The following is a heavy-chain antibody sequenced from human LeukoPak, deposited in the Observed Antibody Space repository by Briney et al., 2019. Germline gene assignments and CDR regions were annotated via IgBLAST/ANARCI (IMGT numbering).Heavy chain of an antibody. CDR1: GDSFSNYY. J-gene: IGHJ5*01. CDR2: VYYSGST. Sequence: PSETLSLTCSVSGDSFSNYYWTWIRQPPGKGLEWIGYVYYSGSTNYNPSLKTRLHLSVDTSKNPFSLKLSSVTAADTAVYYCASSPRLTTSWFLFDSWGHGTLVTVSS. D-gene: IGHD2-2*01. V-gene: IGHV4-59*08. CDR3: ASSPRLTTSWFLFDS.